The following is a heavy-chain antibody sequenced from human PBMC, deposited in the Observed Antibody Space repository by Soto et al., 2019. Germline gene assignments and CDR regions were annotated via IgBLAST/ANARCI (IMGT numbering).Heavy chain of an antibody. CDR2: IRSKANSYAT. CDR3: TRGKYCSSTSCYVDAFDI. D-gene: IGHD2-2*01. Sequence: EVQLVESGGGLVQPGGSLKLSCAASGFTFSGSAMHWVRQASGKGLEWVGRIRSKANSYATAYAASVKGRFTISRDDSKNTAYLQMNSLKPEDTAVYYCTRGKYCSSTSCYVDAFDIWGQGTMVTVSS. V-gene: IGHV3-73*02. CDR1: GFTFSGSA. J-gene: IGHJ3*02.